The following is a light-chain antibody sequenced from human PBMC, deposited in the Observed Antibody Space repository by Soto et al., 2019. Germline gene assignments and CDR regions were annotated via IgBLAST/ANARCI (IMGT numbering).Light chain of an antibody. Sequence: IQMTQSPSTLSASVGDRVTISCRASQSISRWLAWYQQKPGKAPNLLIYDASSLQSGVPSRFSGIGSGTEFTLTISSLQPEDFAVYYCQQYGSSHPITFGQGTRLEIK. CDR2: DAS. V-gene: IGKV1-5*01. J-gene: IGKJ5*01. CDR3: QQYGSSHPIT. CDR1: QSISRW.